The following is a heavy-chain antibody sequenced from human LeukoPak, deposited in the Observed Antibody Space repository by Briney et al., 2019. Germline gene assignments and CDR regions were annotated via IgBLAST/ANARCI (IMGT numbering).Heavy chain of an antibody. CDR3: ARDFSWTGDYYYYGMDV. CDR1: GGTFSSYA. D-gene: IGHD3/OR15-3a*01. Sequence: SVKVSCKASGGTFSSYAISWVRQAPGQGLEWMGRIIPILGIANYAQKFQGRVTITADKSTSTAYMELSSLRSEDTAVYYCARDFSWTGDYYYYGMDVWGQGTTVTVSS. J-gene: IGHJ6*02. CDR2: IIPILGIA. V-gene: IGHV1-69*04.